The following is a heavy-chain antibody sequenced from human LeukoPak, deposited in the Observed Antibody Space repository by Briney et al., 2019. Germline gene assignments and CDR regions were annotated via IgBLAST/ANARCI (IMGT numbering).Heavy chain of an antibody. Sequence: GGSLRLSCAASGFTCSSYAMSWVRQAPGKGLGWVSAISGSGGSTYYADSVKGRFTISRDNSKNTLYLQMNSLRAEDTAVYYCAKPLGTMTVVVPDYWGQGTLVTVSS. D-gene: IGHD3-22*01. CDR2: ISGSGGST. J-gene: IGHJ4*02. V-gene: IGHV3-23*01. CDR1: GFTCSSYA. CDR3: AKPLGTMTVVVPDY.